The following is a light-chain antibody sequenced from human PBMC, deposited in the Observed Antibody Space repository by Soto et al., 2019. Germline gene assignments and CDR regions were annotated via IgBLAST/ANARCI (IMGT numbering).Light chain of an antibody. CDR3: QQYNNWQT. Sequence: EIVMTQSPATLSVSPGERATLSCRASQSVSSNLAWYQQKPGQAPRLLIYGASTRATGIPARFSGSGSGTEFTLTISSLQAEDVAVYYCQQYNNWQTFGQGTKVDIK. V-gene: IGKV3-15*01. J-gene: IGKJ1*01. CDR1: QSVSSN. CDR2: GAS.